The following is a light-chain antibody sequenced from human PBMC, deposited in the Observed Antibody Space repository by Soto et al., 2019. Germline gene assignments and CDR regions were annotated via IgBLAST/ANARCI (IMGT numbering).Light chain of an antibody. Sequence: DIQLTQSPSSVSASVGDRVTITCRASQDISTRLAWYQQKPGTAPKLLIYAASTSRSGVPSRFSGSGSGTDFFLTVSSLQSEDFATYFCQQAHTFPWTFGQGTKVDIK. CDR2: AAS. CDR1: QDISTR. CDR3: QQAHTFPWT. J-gene: IGKJ1*01. V-gene: IGKV1-12*01.